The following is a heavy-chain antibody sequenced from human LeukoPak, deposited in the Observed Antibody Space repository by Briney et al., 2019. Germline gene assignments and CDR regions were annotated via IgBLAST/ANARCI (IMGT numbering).Heavy chain of an antibody. CDR1: GGTFSSYA. CDR3: ARGPRTTGTTYYYYGMDV. V-gene: IGHV1-69*06. J-gene: IGHJ6*04. CDR2: IIPIFGTA. Sequence: ASVKVSRKASGGTFSSYAISWVRQAPGQGLEWMGGIIPIFGTANYAQKFQGRVTITADKSTSTAYMELSSLRSEDTAVYYCARGPRTTGTTYYYYGMDVWGKGTTVTVSS. D-gene: IGHD1-1*01.